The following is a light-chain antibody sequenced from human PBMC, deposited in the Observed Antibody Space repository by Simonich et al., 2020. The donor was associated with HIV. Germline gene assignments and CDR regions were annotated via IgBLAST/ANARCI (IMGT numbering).Light chain of an antibody. V-gene: IGLV1-51*01. CDR2: DNQ. Sequence: QSVLTQPPSVSAAPGQKVTISCSGSSSNIGNNYVSWYQQPPGTAPKLLIYDNQKPPSGIPAQFSGFKSGTSATLGITGLQTGDEADYYCGTWDSSLSAGGVFGGGTKLTVL. J-gene: IGLJ3*02. CDR3: GTWDSSLSAGGV. CDR1: SSNIGNNY.